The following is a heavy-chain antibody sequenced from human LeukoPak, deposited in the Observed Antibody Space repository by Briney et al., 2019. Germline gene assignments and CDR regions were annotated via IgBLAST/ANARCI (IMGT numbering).Heavy chain of an antibody. CDR2: INGDGRNI. D-gene: IGHD3-9*01. V-gene: IGHV3-74*01. CDR3: TRDLMDYDVSTGLHHYYMDV. Sequence: GGALRLSCVASGFTFSSYWMHWVRQDPRKGLVWVSRINGDGRNINYADSVRGRFTISRDNAKNTLYLQMNTLRVEDTAVYYCTRDLMDYDVSTGLHHYYMDVWGQGTTVTVSS. J-gene: IGHJ6*02. CDR1: GFTFSSYW.